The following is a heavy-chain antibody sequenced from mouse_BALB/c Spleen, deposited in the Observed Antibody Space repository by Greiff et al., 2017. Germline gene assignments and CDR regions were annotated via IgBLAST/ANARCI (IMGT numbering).Heavy chain of an antibody. Sequence: EVMLVESGGGLVKPGGSLKLSCAASGFTFSDYYMYWVRQTPEKRLEWVATISDGGSYTYYPDSVKGRFTISRDNAKNNLYLQMSSLKSEDTAVYYCARGGITTPYAMDYWGQGTSVTVSS. J-gene: IGHJ4*01. CDR1: GFTFSDYY. CDR2: ISDGGSYT. V-gene: IGHV5-4*02. D-gene: IGHD2-4*01. CDR3: ARGGITTPYAMDY.